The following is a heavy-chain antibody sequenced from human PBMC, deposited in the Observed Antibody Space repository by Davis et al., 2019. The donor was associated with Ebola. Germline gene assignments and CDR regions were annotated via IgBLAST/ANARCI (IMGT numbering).Heavy chain of an antibody. J-gene: IGHJ4*02. CDR2: ISGDGRRA. V-gene: IGHV3-74*01. CDR3: TTWVGTPNFDY. Sequence: HTGGSLRLSCAASGFTFTTFWSHWVRQAPGKGLVWVARISGDGRRASYADFVKGRFTISRDNAKDTIYLQVNSLKVDDTAVYYCTTWVGTPNFDYWGRGTLVTVSS. CDR1: GFTFTTFW. D-gene: IGHD4-23*01.